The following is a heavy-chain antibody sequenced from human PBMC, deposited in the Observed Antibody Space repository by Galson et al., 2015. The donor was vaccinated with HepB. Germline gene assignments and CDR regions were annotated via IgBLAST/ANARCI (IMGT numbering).Heavy chain of an antibody. CDR2: IIPILGIA. J-gene: IGHJ5*02. V-gene: IGHV1-69*04. Sequence: SVKVSCKASGGTFSRYTISWVRQAPGQGLEWMGRIIPILGIANYAQKFQGRVTITADKSTSTAYMELSSLRSEDTAVYYCARDRGYSYGSPSGFDPWGQGTLVTVSS. D-gene: IGHD5-18*01. CDR3: ARDRGYSYGSPSGFDP. CDR1: GGTFSRYT.